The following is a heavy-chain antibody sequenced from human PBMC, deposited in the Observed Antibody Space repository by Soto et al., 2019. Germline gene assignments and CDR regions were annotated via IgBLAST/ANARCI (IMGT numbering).Heavy chain of an antibody. J-gene: IGHJ6*02. CDR3: ARIDCTGNNCHPYYHYGMDV. CDR1: GFTFYTYG. Sequence: QEQLVESGGGVVQPGQSLRLSCAASGFTFYTYGMHWVRQIPGKGLQWVAIIWYDGSIKYYGDSVKGRFTVSRDNSKSTLYLQMNSLRDEDTAVYYWARIDCTGNNCHPYYHYGMDVWCQGTTVTVSS. CDR2: IWYDGSIK. V-gene: IGHV3-33*01. D-gene: IGHD2-8*02.